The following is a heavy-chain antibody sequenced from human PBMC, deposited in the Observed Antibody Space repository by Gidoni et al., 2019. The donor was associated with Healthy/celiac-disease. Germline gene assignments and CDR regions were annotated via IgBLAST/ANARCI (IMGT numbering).Heavy chain of an antibody. J-gene: IGHJ4*01. CDR3: ARDTGPKAYYYDSSEYYLDY. V-gene: IGHV3-30-3*01. CDR1: GFTFSSYA. Sequence: QVQLVESGGGVVQPGRSLRLSCAASGFTFSSYAMHWVRQAPGKGLEWVAVRSYDGSNNYYADTVKGRFTISRDNSKNTLYLKMNSLRAEDTAVYYCARDTGPKAYYYDSSEYYLDYWGQGTLVTVSS. D-gene: IGHD3-22*01. CDR2: RSYDGSNN.